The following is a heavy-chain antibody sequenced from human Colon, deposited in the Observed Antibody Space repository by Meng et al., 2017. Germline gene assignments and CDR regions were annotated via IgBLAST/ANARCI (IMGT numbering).Heavy chain of an antibody. D-gene: IGHD6-19*01. J-gene: IGHJ6*02. CDR2: ISASGDRT. CDR1: RFTFSEYA. Sequence: GGSLRLSCAASRFTFSEYAMSWVRQSPGKGLEWVSTISASGDRTFYADSVKGRFTISRDNSRNRLYLQMKSLRAEDTAVYYCHLLVAGRGVFYFYSGFVVWGQGTTVTVSS. V-gene: IGHV3-23*01. CDR3: HLLVAGRGVFYFYSGFVV.